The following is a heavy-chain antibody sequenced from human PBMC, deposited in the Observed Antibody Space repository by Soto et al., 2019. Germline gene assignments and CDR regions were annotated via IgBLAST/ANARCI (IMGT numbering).Heavy chain of an antibody. V-gene: IGHV1-46*01. CDR3: ARGGHVVVVTAALDY. CDR1: GDTFTDYY. CDR2: VNPSGGHT. D-gene: IGHD2-21*02. Sequence: QVQLMQSGAEVKKPGASVKVSCKASGDTFTDYYIHWVRQAPGQGLEWMGTVNPSGGHTTYAQHFLGRVTMTSDTSNSTLYMELTSLTSDDTAVYYCARGGHVVVVTAALDYWGHGTLVTVSS. J-gene: IGHJ4*01.